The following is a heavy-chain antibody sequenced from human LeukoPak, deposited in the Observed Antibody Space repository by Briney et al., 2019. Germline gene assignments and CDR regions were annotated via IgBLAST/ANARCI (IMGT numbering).Heavy chain of an antibody. CDR1: GYSFTSYW. V-gene: IGHV5-51*01. CDR3: ARSPSYWPAATHPMYYFDY. J-gene: IGHJ4*02. D-gene: IGHD2-2*01. CDR2: IYPGDSDT. Sequence: GESLKISCKGSGYSFTSYWIGWVRQMPGKGLEWMGIIYPGDSDTRYSPSFQGQVTISADKSISTAYLQWSSLKASDTAMYYCARSPSYWPAATHPMYYFDYWGQGTLVTVSS.